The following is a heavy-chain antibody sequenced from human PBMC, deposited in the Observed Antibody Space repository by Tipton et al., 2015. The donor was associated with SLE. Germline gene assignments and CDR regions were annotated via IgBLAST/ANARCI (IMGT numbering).Heavy chain of an antibody. CDR3: ARGPYYVDY. CDR2: IYTSGST. J-gene: IGHJ4*02. V-gene: IGHV4-61*02. Sequence: LRLSCTVSGDSISSGDNYWTWIRQPAGKGLEWIGRIYTSGSTNYNPSLESRLTISVDTSKNQFSLKLNSVTAADTAVYYCARGPYYVDYWGQGTLVTVSS. CDR1: GDSISSGDNY.